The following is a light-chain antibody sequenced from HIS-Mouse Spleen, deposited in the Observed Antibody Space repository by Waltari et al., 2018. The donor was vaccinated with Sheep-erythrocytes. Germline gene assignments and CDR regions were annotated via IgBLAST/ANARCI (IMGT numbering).Light chain of an antibody. CDR1: QVISSW. CDR2: AAS. J-gene: IGKJ5*01. CDR3: QQANSFPIT. V-gene: IGKV1-12*01. Sequence: DIQMTQSPPSVSASVGDRVPIPCRASQVISSWLAWYQQKPGKAPKLLIYAASSLQSGVPSRFSGSGSGTDFTLTISSLQPEDFATYYCQQANSFPITFGQGTRLEIK.